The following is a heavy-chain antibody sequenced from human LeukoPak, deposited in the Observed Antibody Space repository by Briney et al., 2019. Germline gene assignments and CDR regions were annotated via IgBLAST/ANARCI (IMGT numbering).Heavy chain of an antibody. CDR1: GFTFSSYG. V-gene: IGHV3-30*03. D-gene: IGHD2-15*01. Sequence: GGSLRLSCAASGFTFSSYGMHWVRQAPGKGLEWVALISDDGNNKYYADSMRGRFTISRDNSKNTVYLEMNGLRGEDAAVYYCAGGSLGSGTSSDCCPLDYWGQGTLVTVSS. J-gene: IGHJ4*02. CDR3: AGGSLGSGTSSDCCPLDY. CDR2: ISDDGNNK.